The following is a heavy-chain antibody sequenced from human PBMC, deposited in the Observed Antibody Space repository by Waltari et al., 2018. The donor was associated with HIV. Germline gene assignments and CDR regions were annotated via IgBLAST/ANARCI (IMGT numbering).Heavy chain of an antibody. V-gene: IGHV5-51*03. CDR3: ARSSPRTPTDY. CDR2: IYPGDSDT. D-gene: IGHD2-15*01. J-gene: IGHJ4*02. Sequence: VHLVQSGAEVKQPGESLKIPCKGYGYSFINYGIGWGRQKPGKGLEWMGIIYPGDSDTIYSPSFQGQVTISAYKSITTAYLQWSSLKASDTAMYYCARSSPRTPTDYWGQGTLVTVSS. CDR1: GYSFINYG.